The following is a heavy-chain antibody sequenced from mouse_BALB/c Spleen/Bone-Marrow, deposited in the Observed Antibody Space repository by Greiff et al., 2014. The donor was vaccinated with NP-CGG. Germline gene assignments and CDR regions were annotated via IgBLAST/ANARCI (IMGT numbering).Heavy chain of an antibody. V-gene: IGHV14-4*02. Sequence: SGAELVRSGASVKLSCTASGFNIKDYYMHWVKQRPEQGLEWIGWIDPENGDTEYAPKFQGKATMTADTSSNTAYLQLSSLTSEDTAVYYCNARRDYDFDYFDYWGQGTTLTVSS. J-gene: IGHJ2*01. D-gene: IGHD2-4*01. CDR3: NARRDYDFDYFDY. CDR2: IDPENGDT. CDR1: GFNIKDYY.